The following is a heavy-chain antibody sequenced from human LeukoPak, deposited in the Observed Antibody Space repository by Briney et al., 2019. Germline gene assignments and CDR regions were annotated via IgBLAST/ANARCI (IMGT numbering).Heavy chain of an antibody. Sequence: GVSLRLSCAASGFTFSSYEMICVRQAPGKGLESLSYIGSSGSTKYYADSVKGRFTISRDNAENSLYLQMNSLRAEDTAVYYCATYCSSTSCYRTRYMDVWGQGATVTVSS. CDR2: IGSSGSTK. CDR1: GFTFSSYE. D-gene: IGHD2-2*01. CDR3: ATYCSSTSCYRTRYMDV. J-gene: IGHJ6*02. V-gene: IGHV3-48*03.